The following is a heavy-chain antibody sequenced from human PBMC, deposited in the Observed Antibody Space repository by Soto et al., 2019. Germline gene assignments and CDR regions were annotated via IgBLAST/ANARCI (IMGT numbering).Heavy chain of an antibody. Sequence: QVQLVQSGAEVKKYGSSVKVSCKASGGTFSRSTISWVRQAPGQGLEWMGGITPMFGTANYAQRFQGRATITADESTCTAYMQLSSLRSDETAVYYCAQTLGLAVAGPGRFDLWGRGTLVTVSS. J-gene: IGHJ2*01. CDR1: GGTFSRST. D-gene: IGHD6-19*01. V-gene: IGHV1-69*12. CDR3: AQTLGLAVAGPGRFDL. CDR2: ITPMFGTA.